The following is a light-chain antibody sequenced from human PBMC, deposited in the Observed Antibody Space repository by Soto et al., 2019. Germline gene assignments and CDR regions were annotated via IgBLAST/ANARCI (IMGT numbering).Light chain of an antibody. J-gene: IGKJ1*01. CDR1: QSVSSN. CDR2: GAS. CDR3: QQYNNWPWP. V-gene: IGKV3-15*01. Sequence: IVLTQYHATLSVSPGERATLSCRASQSVSSNLAWYQQKPGQAPRLLIYGASTRATGIPARFSGSGSGTEFTLTISSLQSEDFAVYYCQQYNNWPWPFGQGTKVDI.